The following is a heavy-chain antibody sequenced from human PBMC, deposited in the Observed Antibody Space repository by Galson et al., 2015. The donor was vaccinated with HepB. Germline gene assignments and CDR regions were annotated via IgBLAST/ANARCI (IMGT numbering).Heavy chain of an antibody. Sequence: SLRLSCAASGFTLSSYAMHWVRQAPGKGLEWVAVISYHGSDKYYANSVKGRFAISRDNSKNMVYLQMNSLRAEDTAVYYCARTPKLYQPLLSYPSYFDYWGQGTLVTVSS. D-gene: IGHD2-21*02. J-gene: IGHJ4*02. CDR2: ISYHGSDK. CDR1: GFTLSSYA. V-gene: IGHV3-30*09. CDR3: ARTPKLYQPLLSYPSYFDY.